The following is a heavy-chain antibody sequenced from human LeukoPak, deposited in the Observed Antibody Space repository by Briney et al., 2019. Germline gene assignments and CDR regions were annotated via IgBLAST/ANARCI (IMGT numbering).Heavy chain of an antibody. CDR3: AREQLWLPYYYYGMDV. V-gene: IGHV3-33*01. CDR2: IWYDGSNK. J-gene: IGHJ6*02. CDR1: GFTFSSYG. Sequence: GRSLRLSCAASGFTFSSYGMHWVRQAPGKGLEWVAVIWYDGSNKYYADSVKGRFTISRDNSKNTLYLQMNSLRAEDTAVYYCAREQLWLPYYYYGMDVWGQGTTVTVSS. D-gene: IGHD5-18*01.